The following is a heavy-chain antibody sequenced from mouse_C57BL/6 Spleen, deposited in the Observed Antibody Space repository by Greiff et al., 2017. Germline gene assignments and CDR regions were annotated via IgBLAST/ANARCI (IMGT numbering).Heavy chain of an antibody. CDR2: INPSSGYT. D-gene: IGHD1-1*01. V-gene: IGHV1-4*01. J-gene: IGHJ4*01. CDR3: ASYYGSRDYAMDY. CDR1: GYTFTSYT. Sequence: QVQLQQSGAELARPGASVKMSCKASGYTFTSYTMHWVKQRPGQGLEWIGYINPSSGYTKYNQKFKDKATLTADKSSSTAYMQLSSLTSEDSAVYYCASYYGSRDYAMDYGGQGTSVTVSS.